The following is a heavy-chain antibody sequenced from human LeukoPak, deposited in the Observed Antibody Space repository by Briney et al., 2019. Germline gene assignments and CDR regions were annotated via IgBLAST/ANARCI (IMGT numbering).Heavy chain of an antibody. V-gene: IGHV4-4*07. J-gene: IGHJ4*02. CDR2: IYTSGST. D-gene: IGHD3-10*01. CDR1: GGSISSYY. CDR3: GRDGSYGSGSNTFDY. Sequence: SETLSLTCTVSGGSISSYYWSWIRQPAGKGLEWIGRIYTSGSTNYNPSLKSRVTMSVDTSKNQFSLKLSSVTAADTAVYYCGRDGSYGSGSNTFDYWGQGTLVTVS.